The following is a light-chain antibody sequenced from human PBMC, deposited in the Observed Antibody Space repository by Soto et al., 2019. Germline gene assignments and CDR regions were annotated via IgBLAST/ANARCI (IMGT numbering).Light chain of an antibody. CDR3: CSYAGSNTFV. J-gene: IGLJ2*01. Sequence: QSALTQPASVSGSPGQSITISCTGTNSDVGSYNLVSWYQQHPGKAPKLMIYEGSKRPSGVSNRFSGSKSGNTASLTISGLQAEDEADYYCCSYAGSNTFVFGGGTKLTVL. V-gene: IGLV2-23*03. CDR2: EGS. CDR1: NSDVGSYNL.